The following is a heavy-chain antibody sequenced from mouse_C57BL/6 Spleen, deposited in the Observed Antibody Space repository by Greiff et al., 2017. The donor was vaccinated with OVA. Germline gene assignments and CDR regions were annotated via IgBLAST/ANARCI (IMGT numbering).Heavy chain of an antibody. V-gene: IGHV5-4*03. CDR2: ISDGGSYT. CDR3: ASIYYGNYDY. Sequence: EVKLVESGGGLVKPGGSLKLSCAASGFTFSSYAMSWVRQTPEKRLEWVATISDGGSYTYYPDNVKGRFTISRDNAKNNLYLQMSHLKSEDTAIYYCASIYYGNYDYWGQGTTLTVSS. J-gene: IGHJ2*01. CDR1: GFTFSSYA. D-gene: IGHD2-1*01.